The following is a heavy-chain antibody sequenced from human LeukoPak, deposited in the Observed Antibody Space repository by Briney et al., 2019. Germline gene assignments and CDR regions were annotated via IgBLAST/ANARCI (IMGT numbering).Heavy chain of an antibody. CDR1: GFIFSSSW. D-gene: IGHD3-22*01. Sequence: GGSLRLSCAASGFIFSSSWMHWVRQAPGKGLAWVSGISNDGSSTRYADSVKGRITISRDNAKKRLYLQMNSLRAEDTAVYYCARTSSGYSSDVFDIWGQGTLVAVSS. V-gene: IGHV3-74*01. CDR2: ISNDGSST. J-gene: IGHJ3*02. CDR3: ARTSSGYSSDVFDI.